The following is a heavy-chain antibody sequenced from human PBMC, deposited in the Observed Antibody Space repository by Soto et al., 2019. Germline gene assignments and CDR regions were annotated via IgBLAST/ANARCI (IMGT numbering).Heavy chain of an antibody. D-gene: IGHD2-2*01. CDR3: ARDCSSTSCYAYP. CDR1: GGTFSSYT. J-gene: IGHJ5*02. Sequence: QVQLVQSGAEVKKPGSSVKVSCKASGGTFSSYTISWVRQAPGQGLEWMGRIIPILGIANYAQKFQGRVTITAENSTSTAYMELSSLRSEDTAVYYCARDCSSTSCYAYPWGQGTLVTVSS. CDR2: IIPILGIA. V-gene: IGHV1-69*08.